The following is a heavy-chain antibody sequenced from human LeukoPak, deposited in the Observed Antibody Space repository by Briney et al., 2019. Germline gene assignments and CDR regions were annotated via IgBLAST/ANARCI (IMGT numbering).Heavy chain of an antibody. J-gene: IGHJ4*02. V-gene: IGHV3-48*02. CDR2: ISSSSTI. CDR1: GFTFSSYS. Sequence: GGSLRLSCAASGFTFSSYSMNWVRQAPGKGLEWVSYISSSSTIYYAGSVKGRFTISRDNAKNSLYLQMNSLRDEDTAVYYCARDRGDIVVVVAAYFDYWGQGTLVTVSS. CDR3: ARDRGDIVVVVAAYFDY. D-gene: IGHD2-15*01.